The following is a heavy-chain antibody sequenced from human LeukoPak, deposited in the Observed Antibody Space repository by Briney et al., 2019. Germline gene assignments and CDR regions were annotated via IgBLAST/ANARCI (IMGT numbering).Heavy chain of an antibody. CDR3: ARGGTMVRGVIMPYYYYGMDV. J-gene: IGHJ6*02. CDR1: GYTFIGYY. Sequence: ASVKVSCKASGYTFIGYYMHWVRQAPGQGLERMGWINPNSGGTNYAQKFQGRVTMTRDTSISTAYMELSSLRSDDTAVYYCARGGTMVRGVIMPYYYYGMDVWGQGTTVTVSS. D-gene: IGHD3-10*01. CDR2: INPNSGGT. V-gene: IGHV1-2*02.